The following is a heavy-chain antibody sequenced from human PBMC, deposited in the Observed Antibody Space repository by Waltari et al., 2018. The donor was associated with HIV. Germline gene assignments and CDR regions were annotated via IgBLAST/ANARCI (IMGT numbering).Heavy chain of an antibody. CDR2: ISPGDSDI. J-gene: IGHJ5*02. V-gene: IGHV5-51*03. CDR3: ARLVVGSSVNWFDP. Sequence: EVQLVQSGAEVKKPGEPLKISCKGSVYSFTISWIAWVRQKPGKGLEWMGIISPGDSDIRYNPSFQGQITISADKSISTAYLQWSSLKASDTAMYYCARLVVGSSVNWFDPWGQGTLVTVSS. D-gene: IGHD1-26*01. CDR1: VYSFTISW.